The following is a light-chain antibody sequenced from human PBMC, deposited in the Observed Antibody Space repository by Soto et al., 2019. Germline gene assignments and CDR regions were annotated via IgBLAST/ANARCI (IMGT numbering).Light chain of an antibody. CDR3: QQRSNFFT. J-gene: IGKJ3*01. CDR2: DAS. V-gene: IGKV3-11*01. CDR1: QSVSSY. Sequence: EIVLTQSPATLSLSPGERATLSCRASQSVSSYLAWYQQKPGQAPRLLIYDASNRATGIPARFSGSGSGTDFTLTISSLEPEDFAGYYCQQRSNFFTFGPGTKLDIK.